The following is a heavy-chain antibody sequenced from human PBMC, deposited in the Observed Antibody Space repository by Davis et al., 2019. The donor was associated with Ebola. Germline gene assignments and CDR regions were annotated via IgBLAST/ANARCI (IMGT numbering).Heavy chain of an antibody. CDR2: MNPNSGNT. D-gene: IGHD2-15*01. CDR3: AREDTRYYYYYGMDV. V-gene: IGHV1-8*01. CDR1: GYTFTSYD. J-gene: IGHJ6*02. Sequence: ASVKVSCKASGYTFTSYDINWVRQATGQGLEWMGWMNPNSGNTGYAQKLQGRVTMTTDTSTSTAYMELRSLRSDDTAVYYCAREDTRYYYYYGMDVWGQGTTVTVSS.